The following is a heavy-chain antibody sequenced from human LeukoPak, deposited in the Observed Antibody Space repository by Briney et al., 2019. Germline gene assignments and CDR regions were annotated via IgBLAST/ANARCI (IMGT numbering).Heavy chain of an antibody. CDR1: GFSLSTSGVG. Sequence: SGPTLVNPIQTLTLTCTFSGFSLSTSGVGVGWIRQPPGKALEWLALIYWNDDKRYSPSLKSRLTITKDTSKNQVVLTMTNMDPVDTATYYCAHGTYSGYDFDYWGQGTLVTVSS. V-gene: IGHV2-5*01. D-gene: IGHD5-12*01. CDR2: IYWNDDK. J-gene: IGHJ4*02. CDR3: AHGTYSGYDFDY.